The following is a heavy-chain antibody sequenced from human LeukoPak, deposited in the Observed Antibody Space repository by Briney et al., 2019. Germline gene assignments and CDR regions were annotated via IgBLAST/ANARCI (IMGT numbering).Heavy chain of an antibody. CDR1: GYTFTGYY. CDR2: INPNSGGT. J-gene: IGHJ5*02. CDR3: ARDRGDIVATTTNWLDP. V-gene: IGHV1-2*02. Sequence: ASVKVSCKASGYTFTGYYMHWVRQAPGQGLEWMGWINPNSGGTNYAQKFQGRVTMTRDTSISTAYMELSRLRSDDTAVYYCARDRGDIVATTTNWLDPWGQGTLVTVSS. D-gene: IGHD5-12*01.